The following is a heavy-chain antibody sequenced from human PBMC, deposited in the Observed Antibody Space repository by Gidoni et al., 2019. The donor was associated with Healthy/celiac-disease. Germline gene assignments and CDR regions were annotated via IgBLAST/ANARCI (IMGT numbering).Heavy chain of an antibody. CDR1: GVSLRRSSYY. CDR3: ASSTMVRGVITTNWFDP. Sequence: QLQLQESGPGLVKPSETLSLPCTVSGVSLRRSSYYWGWNRQPPGKGLGWIGSIYYSGSTYYNPSLKSRVTISVDTSKNQFSLKLSSVTAADTAVYYCASSTMVRGVITTNWFDPWGQGTLVTVSS. CDR2: IYYSGST. J-gene: IGHJ5*02. D-gene: IGHD3-10*01. V-gene: IGHV4-39*01.